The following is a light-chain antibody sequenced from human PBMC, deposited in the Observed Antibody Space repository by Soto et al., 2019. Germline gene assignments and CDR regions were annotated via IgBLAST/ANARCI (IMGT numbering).Light chain of an antibody. J-gene: IGLJ1*01. Sequence: QSVLTQPASVSGSPGQSITISCTGTSRDVGGYNYVSWYQQYPGKAPKLMIYAVSNRPSGVSDCFSGSKSGNTASLTISGLQAEDEADYYCSSWTTSSTPLDVFGTGTKVTVL. CDR2: AVS. CDR1: SRDVGGYNY. CDR3: SSWTTSSTPLDV. V-gene: IGLV2-14*01.